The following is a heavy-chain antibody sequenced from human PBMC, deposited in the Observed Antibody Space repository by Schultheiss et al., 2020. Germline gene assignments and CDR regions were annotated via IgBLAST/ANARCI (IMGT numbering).Heavy chain of an antibody. J-gene: IGHJ6*02. Sequence: GESLKISCAASGFTFDDYAMHWVRQAPGKGLEWVSVIYSGGSTYYADSVKGRFTISRDNSKNTLYLQMNSLRAEDTAVYYCAREKSSGWYWYYYYGMDVWGQGTTVTVSS. D-gene: IGHD6-19*01. CDR3: AREKSSGWYWYYYYGMDV. CDR1: GFTFDDYA. V-gene: IGHV3-66*01. CDR2: IYSGGST.